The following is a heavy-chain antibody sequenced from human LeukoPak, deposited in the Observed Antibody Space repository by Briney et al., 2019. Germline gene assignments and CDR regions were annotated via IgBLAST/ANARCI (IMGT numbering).Heavy chain of an antibody. J-gene: IGHJ4*02. CDR1: GGSFSDYY. Sequence: SETLSLTCAVYGGSFSDYYWSWIRQPPGKGLEWIGEINHSRSTNYNPSLKSRVTISVDTSKNQFSLKLSSVTAADTAVYYCARVLRPFTIFGVVFKSIDYFDYWGQGTLVTVSS. CDR3: ARVLRPFTIFGVVFKSIDYFDY. D-gene: IGHD3-3*01. V-gene: IGHV4-34*01. CDR2: INHSRST.